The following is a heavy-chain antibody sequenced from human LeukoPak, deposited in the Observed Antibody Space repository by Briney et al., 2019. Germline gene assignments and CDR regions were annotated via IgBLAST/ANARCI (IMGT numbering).Heavy chain of an antibody. CDR1: GFTFSNYA. D-gene: IGHD3-3*01. V-gene: IGHV3-23*01. CDR2: ISGSGDST. CDR3: AKRLSFGVAIGDFDY. J-gene: IGHJ4*02. Sequence: GSLRLSCAASGFTFSNYAMSWVRQAPGKGLEWVSAISGSGDSTYYADSVKGRFTISRDSSMETLYLQMNSLRAEDTATYFCAKRLSFGVAIGDFDYWGQGTLATVSS.